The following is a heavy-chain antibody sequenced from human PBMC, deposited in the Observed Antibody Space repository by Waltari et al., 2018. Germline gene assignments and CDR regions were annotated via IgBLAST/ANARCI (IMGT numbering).Heavy chain of an antibody. Sequence: LEWIGEINHSGSTNYNPSLKSRVTISVDTSKNQFSLKLSSVTAADTAVYYCARAYGDYLYYYYYYGMDVWGQGTTVTVSS. D-gene: IGHD4-17*01. CDR3: ARAYGDYLYYYYYYGMDV. J-gene: IGHJ6*02. CDR2: INHSGST. V-gene: IGHV4-34*01.